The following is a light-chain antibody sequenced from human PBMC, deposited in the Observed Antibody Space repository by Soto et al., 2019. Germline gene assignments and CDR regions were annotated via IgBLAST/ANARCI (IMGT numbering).Light chain of an antibody. J-gene: IGLJ1*01. CDR2: EVT. V-gene: IGLV2-8*01. CDR3: SSYGGNSNYV. CDR1: SSDVGLYDY. Sequence: ALTQPPSASGSPGQSVTISCTGTSSDVGLYDYVSWYQQHPGKVPKLLIYEVTQRPSGVPDRFSGSKSGNTASLTVSGLQAEDEADYYCSSYGGNSNYVFGTGTKVTAL.